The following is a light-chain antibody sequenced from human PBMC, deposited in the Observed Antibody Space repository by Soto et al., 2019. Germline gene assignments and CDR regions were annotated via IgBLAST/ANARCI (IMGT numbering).Light chain of an antibody. CDR2: QDS. Sequence: YELTQPPSVSVSPGQTASITCSGDKLGDKYACWYQQKPGQSPVLVIYQDSKRPSGIPERFSGSNSGNTATLTISGTQAMDEADYYCQAWDSSTWVFGGGTKVTVL. CDR1: KLGDKY. V-gene: IGLV3-1*01. J-gene: IGLJ3*02. CDR3: QAWDSSTWV.